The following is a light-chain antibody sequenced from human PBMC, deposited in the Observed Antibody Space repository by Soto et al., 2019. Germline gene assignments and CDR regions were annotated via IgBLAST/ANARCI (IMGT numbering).Light chain of an antibody. Sequence: QSVLTQPPSASGTPGQRVTISCSGSSSNIGSNTVNWYQQLPGTAPKLLIYSNNQRPSGVPDRFSGSKSGTSASLAISGLQSEDEADYYCAAWDYSLNGRGYVFGTGTKLTVL. V-gene: IGLV1-44*01. CDR2: SNN. CDR3: AAWDYSLNGRGYV. CDR1: SSNIGSNT. J-gene: IGLJ1*01.